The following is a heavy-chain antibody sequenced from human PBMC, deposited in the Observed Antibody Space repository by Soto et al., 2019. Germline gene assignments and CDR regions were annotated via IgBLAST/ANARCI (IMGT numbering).Heavy chain of an antibody. CDR3: AREASAVISLDY. V-gene: IGHV1-2*02. D-gene: IGHD6-19*01. CDR1: GYTFTAYS. J-gene: IGHJ4*02. CDR2: FNPNSGDT. Sequence: ASVKVSCKASGYTFTAYSMHWVRQAPGQGLEWVGWFNPNSGDTIYAQKFQGRVTLTRDTSIGTAYMELYSLTSDDTAVYYCAREASAVISLDYWGQGTLVTSPQ.